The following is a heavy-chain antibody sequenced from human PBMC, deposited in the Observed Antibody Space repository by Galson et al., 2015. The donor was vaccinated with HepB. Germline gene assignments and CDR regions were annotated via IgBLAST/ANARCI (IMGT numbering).Heavy chain of an antibody. CDR2: IYYSGST. CDR3: ARKNPYRGIYYYYGMDV. CDR1: GGSISSYY. V-gene: IGHV4-59*01. D-gene: IGHD1-14*01. Sequence: SETLSLTCTVSGGSISSYYWSWIRQPPGKGLEWIGYIYYSGSTNYNPSLKSRVTISVDTSKNQFSLKLSSVTAADTAVYYCARKNPYRGIYYYYGMDVWGQGTTVTVSS. J-gene: IGHJ6*02.